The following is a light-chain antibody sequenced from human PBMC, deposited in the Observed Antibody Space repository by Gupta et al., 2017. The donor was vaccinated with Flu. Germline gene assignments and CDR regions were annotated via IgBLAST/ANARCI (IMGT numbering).Light chain of an antibody. J-gene: IGKJ3*01. V-gene: IGKV2-28*01. CDR2: VGS. CDR3: RQKIQTPGT. Sequence: VTPGGPASICGRASQCRQQRNGYRYLNWYRQKPGQAPQLLISVGSRRAYGVPDRFSGSGSGTEFTLKISRGEADDVGIYYCRQKIQTPGTFGHGTKVDIK. CDR1: QCRQQRNGYRY.